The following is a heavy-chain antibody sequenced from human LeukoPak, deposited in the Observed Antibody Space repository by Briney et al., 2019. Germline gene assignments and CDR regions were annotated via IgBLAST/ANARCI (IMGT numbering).Heavy chain of an antibody. V-gene: IGHV3-7*03. CDR3: AKDFWSGYYKYFQH. Sequence: PGGSLRLSCAASGFTFSTYWMSWVRQAPGKGLEWVANIKEDESEKYYVDSVKGRFTISRDNSKNTLYLQMNSLRAEDTAVYYCAKDFWSGYYKYFQHWGQGTLVTVSS. J-gene: IGHJ1*01. D-gene: IGHD3-3*01. CDR2: IKEDESEK. CDR1: GFTFSTYW.